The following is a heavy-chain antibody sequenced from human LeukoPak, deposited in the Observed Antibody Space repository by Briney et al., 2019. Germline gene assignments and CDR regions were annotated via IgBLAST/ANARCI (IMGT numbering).Heavy chain of an antibody. V-gene: IGHV1-24*01. CDR1: GYTLSELS. CDR2: FDPEDGET. CDR3: AAGYDFWSGYYLDTPGDY. Sequence: ASAKVSCKVSGYTLSELSMHWMRQAPGKGLEWMGGFDPEDGETIYAQKFQGRVTMTEDTSTDTAYMEVSSLRSEDTAVYYCAAGYDFWSGYYLDTPGDYWGQGTLVSVSS. J-gene: IGHJ4*02. D-gene: IGHD3-3*01.